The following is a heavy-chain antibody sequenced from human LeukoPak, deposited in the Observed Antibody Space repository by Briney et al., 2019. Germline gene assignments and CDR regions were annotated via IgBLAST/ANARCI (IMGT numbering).Heavy chain of an antibody. V-gene: IGHV4-34*01. J-gene: IGHJ5*01. CDR3: ARGGGYNWFDP. CDR2: INHSGST. CDR1: GGSFSGYH. Sequence: PSETLSLTCAVYGGSFSGYHWSWIRQPPGKGLEWIGEINHSGSTNYNPSLKSRVTISVDTSKNQFSLKLNSLTDADPDVYYCARGGGYNWFDPWGQGGLVTVSS. D-gene: IGHD4-23*01.